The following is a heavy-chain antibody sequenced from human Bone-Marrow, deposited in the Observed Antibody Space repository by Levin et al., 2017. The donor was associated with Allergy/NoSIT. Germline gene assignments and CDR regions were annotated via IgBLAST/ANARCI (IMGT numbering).Heavy chain of an antibody. CDR3: ARTAFYYGSGSPPYFDY. CDR1: GFTFSDYY. J-gene: IGHJ4*02. D-gene: IGHD3-10*01. CDR2: ISSSSTHT. Sequence: SCAASGFTFSDYYMGWIRQAPGKGLEWVSYISSSSTHTNFADSVKGRFTVSRDNAKNSLSLQMNSLRVEDTAVYYCARTAFYYGSGSPPYFDYWGQGALVTVSS. V-gene: IGHV3-11*06.